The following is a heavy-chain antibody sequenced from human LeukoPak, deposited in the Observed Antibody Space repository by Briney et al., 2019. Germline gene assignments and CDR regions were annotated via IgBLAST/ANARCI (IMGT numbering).Heavy chain of an antibody. D-gene: IGHD3-16*01. V-gene: IGHV3-21*01. J-gene: IGHJ3*02. CDR3: ARASLGAVDAFDI. Sequence: GGSLRLSCAASGFTFSSYSMNWVRQAPGKGLEWVSSISSSSSYIYYADSVNGRFTISRDNAKNSLYLQMNSLRAEDTAVYYCARASLGAVDAFDIWGQGTMVTVSS. CDR1: GFTFSSYS. CDR2: ISSSSSYI.